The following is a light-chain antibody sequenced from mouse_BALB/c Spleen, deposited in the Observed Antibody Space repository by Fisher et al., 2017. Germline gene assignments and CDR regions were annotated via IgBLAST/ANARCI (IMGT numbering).Light chain of an antibody. V-gene: IGKV4-68*01. J-gene: IGKJ5*01. Sequence: IVITQTPALMSASPGEKVTMTCSASSSVSYMYWYQQKPRSSPKPWIYLTSNLASGVPARFSGSGSGTSYSLTISSVEAEDAATYYCQQFTSSPSLTFGAGTKLELK. CDR3: QQFTSSPSLT. CDR2: LTS. CDR1: SSVSY.